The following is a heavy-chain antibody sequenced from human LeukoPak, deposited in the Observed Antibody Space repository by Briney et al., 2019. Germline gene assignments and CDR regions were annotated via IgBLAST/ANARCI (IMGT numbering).Heavy chain of an antibody. J-gene: IGHJ4*02. V-gene: IGHV3-30*03. CDR1: GVTFSSYG. CDR2: ISSDGNEK. Sequence: GRSLILSCAASGVTFSSYGMHWVGQAPGKWLEGVALISSDGNEKLYGGSVKGRFTICRDDYKSTLYLQMNSLRAEDTAVYYCTTKVIRGNSGDDYDDWGQGTLVTVSS. CDR3: TTKVIRGNSGDDYDD. D-gene: IGHD5-12*01.